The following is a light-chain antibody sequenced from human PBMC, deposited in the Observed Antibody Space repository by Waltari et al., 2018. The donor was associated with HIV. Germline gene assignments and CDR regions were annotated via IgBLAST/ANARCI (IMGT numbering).Light chain of an antibody. J-gene: IGLJ1*01. V-gene: IGLV3-1*01. Sequence: SYELTQPPSVSVSPGQAATITCSGDKLDAKSVCWYQQKPGRSPVLVIYQDEKRLSGIPDRFSGSNSGNTATLTISGTQTMDEADYYCQAWDSGTGVFGTGTTVTVL. CDR1: KLDAKS. CDR3: QAWDSGTGV. CDR2: QDE.